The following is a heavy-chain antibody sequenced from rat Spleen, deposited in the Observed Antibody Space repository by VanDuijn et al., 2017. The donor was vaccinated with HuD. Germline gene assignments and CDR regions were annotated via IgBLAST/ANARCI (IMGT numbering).Heavy chain of an antibody. V-gene: IGHV5-25*01. CDR1: GFTFRKYY. CDR3: ARKYSGYNY. D-gene: IGHD1-9*01. Sequence: EVQLVESGGGLVQPGESMKLSCAVSGFTFRKYYMAWVRQAPTKGLEWVASISIGGSNTYYRDSVKGRFTISRDNAKSTLYLQMDSLRSEDTATYYCARKYSGYNYWGQGVMVTVSS. J-gene: IGHJ2*01. CDR2: ISIGGSNT.